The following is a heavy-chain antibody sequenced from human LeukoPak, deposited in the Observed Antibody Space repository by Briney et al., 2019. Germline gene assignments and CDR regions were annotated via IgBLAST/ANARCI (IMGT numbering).Heavy chain of an antibody. CDR3: AWGRIAAASFDY. V-gene: IGHV1-69*01. J-gene: IGHJ4*02. D-gene: IGHD6-13*01. Sequence: SVKVSCKASGGTFSSYAISWVRQAPGQGLEWMGGIIPIFGTANYAQKFQGRVTITADESTSTAYMELRSLGSDDTAVYYCAWGRIAAASFDYWGQGTLVTVSS. CDR1: GGTFSSYA. CDR2: IIPIFGTA.